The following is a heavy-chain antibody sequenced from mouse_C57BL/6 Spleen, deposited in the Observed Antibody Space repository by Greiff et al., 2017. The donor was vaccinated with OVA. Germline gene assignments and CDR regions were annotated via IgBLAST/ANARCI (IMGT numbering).Heavy chain of an antibody. CDR1: GFTFSDYG. Sequence: EVKVEESGGGLVKPGGSLKLSCAASGFTFSDYGMHWVRQAPEKGLEWVAYISSGSSTIYYADTVKGRFTISRDNAKNTLFLQMTSLRSEDTAMYYCARSLDYFDYWGQGTTLTVSS. V-gene: IGHV5-17*01. CDR3: ARSLDYFDY. CDR2: ISSGSSTI. J-gene: IGHJ2*01.